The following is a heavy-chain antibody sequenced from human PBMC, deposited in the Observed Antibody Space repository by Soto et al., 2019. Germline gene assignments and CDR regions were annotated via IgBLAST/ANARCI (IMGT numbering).Heavy chain of an antibody. J-gene: IGHJ6*02. V-gene: IGHV3-30*03. CDR3: ARASGSGSYYLIDPYYYGMDV. D-gene: IGHD1-26*01. CDR2: ISYDGSNK. Sequence: PGGSLRLSCAASGFTFSSYGMHWVRQAPGKGLEWVAVISYDGSNKYYADYVKGRFTISRDNSKNTLYLQMNSLRAEDTAVYYCARASGSGSYYLIDPYYYGMDVWGQGTTVTVS. CDR1: GFTFSSYG.